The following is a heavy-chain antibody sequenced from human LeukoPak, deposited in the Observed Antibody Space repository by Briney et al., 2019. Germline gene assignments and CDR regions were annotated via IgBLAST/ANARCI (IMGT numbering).Heavy chain of an antibody. CDR2: MNPNSANT. D-gene: IGHD2-2*01. Sequence: ASVKVSCKPSGYTFSTYDINWLRQAAGQGLEWMGWMNPNSANTGFAQKFQGRAAITRDTSTATAYLELSSRTSEDTAVYYCARAIRYQLLSDYWGRGTLVTVSS. J-gene: IGHJ4*02. CDR1: GYTFSTYD. V-gene: IGHV1-8*03. CDR3: ARAIRYQLLSDY.